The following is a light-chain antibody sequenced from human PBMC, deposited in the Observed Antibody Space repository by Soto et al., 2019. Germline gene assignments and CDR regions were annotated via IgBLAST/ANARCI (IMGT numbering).Light chain of an antibody. J-gene: IGLJ1*01. CDR3: SSYTCSSTLVV. CDR1: SSDVGGYNY. V-gene: IGLV2-14*01. Sequence: QSVLTQPASVSGSPGQSITISCTGTSSDVGGYNYVSWYQQHPGKAPKLMIYDVSNRPSGVSNRFSGSKSGNTASLTISGLQAEDEADYYCSSYTCSSTLVVFGTGNKVT. CDR2: DVS.